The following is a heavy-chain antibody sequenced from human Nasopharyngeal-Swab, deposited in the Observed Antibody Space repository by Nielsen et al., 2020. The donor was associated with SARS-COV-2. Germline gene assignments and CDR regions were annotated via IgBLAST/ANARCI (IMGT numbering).Heavy chain of an antibody. J-gene: IGHJ4*02. CDR3: ATPRGFSGYDYGY. CDR1: GFTVSSNY. Sequence: GESLKISCAASGFTVSSNYMSWVRQAPGKGLEWVSVLYSGGRTYYADSVKGRFTISRDNSKNTLYLQMNSLRADDTAVYYCATPRGFSGYDYGYWGQGNLVTVSS. CDR2: LYSGGRT. D-gene: IGHD5-12*01. V-gene: IGHV3-66*04.